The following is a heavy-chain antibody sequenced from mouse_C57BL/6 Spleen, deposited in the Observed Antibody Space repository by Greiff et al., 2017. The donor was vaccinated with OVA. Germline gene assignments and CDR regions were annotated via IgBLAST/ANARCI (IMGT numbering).Heavy chain of an antibody. CDR3: AREGTGTSLYDFDY. J-gene: IGHJ2*01. CDR2: IHPNSGST. CDR1: GYTFTSYW. V-gene: IGHV1-64*01. Sequence: QVQLQQPGAELVKPGASVKLSCKASGYTFTSYWMHWVNQRPGQGLEWIGMIHPNSGSTNYNEKFKSKATLTVDKSSSTAYMQLSSLTYEDSAVYYCAREGTGTSLYDFDYWGQGTTLTVSS. D-gene: IGHD4-1*01.